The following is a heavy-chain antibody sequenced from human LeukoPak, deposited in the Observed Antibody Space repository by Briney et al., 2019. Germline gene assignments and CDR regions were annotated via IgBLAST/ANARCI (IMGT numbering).Heavy chain of an antibody. CDR1: GFTFSSYA. Sequence: PGGSLRLSCAASGFTFSSYAMTWVRQAPGKGLEWVSGISGSGGGIYYADSVKGRFTISRDNSKNTLYLQMNSLRAEDTAVYYCATLAGYFGWFPRGGWFDPWGQGTLVTVSS. J-gene: IGHJ5*02. CDR3: ATLAGYFGWFPRGGWFDP. D-gene: IGHD3-9*01. V-gene: IGHV3-23*01. CDR2: ISGSGGGI.